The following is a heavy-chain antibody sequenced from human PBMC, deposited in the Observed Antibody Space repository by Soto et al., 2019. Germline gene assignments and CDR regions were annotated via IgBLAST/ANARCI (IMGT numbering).Heavy chain of an antibody. CDR1: GFTFSSYR. Sequence: EVQLVESGGGLVKPGGSLRLSCAASGFTFSSYRMNWVRQAPGKGLEWVSSISSSSSYIYYADSVKGRFTISRDNAKNALYLQMNSLRAEDTAVYYCAGGNYDILTGYFDYWGQGTLVTVSS. J-gene: IGHJ4*02. CDR3: AGGNYDILTGYFDY. V-gene: IGHV3-21*01. CDR2: ISSSSSYI. D-gene: IGHD3-9*01.